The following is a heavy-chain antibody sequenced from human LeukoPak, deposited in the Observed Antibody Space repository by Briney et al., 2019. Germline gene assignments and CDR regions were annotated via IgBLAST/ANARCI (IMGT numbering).Heavy chain of an antibody. CDR2: ISWNSNNI. V-gene: IGHV3-9*01. CDR3: AKVATGSPELDY. D-gene: IGHD2-15*01. J-gene: IGHJ4*02. CDR1: GFTFDDYG. Sequence: GGSLRLSCAASGFTFDDYGMHWVRQVPGKGLEWVSGISWNSNNIDYADSVRGRFTISRDNSKNTLYLQMNSLRAEDTAVYYCAKVATGSPELDYWGQGTLVTVSS.